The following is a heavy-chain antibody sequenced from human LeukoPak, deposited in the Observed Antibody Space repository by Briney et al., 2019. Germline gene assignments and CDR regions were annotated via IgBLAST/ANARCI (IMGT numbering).Heavy chain of an antibody. J-gene: IGHJ4*02. CDR2: IFSNGDT. Sequence: GGSLRLSCTASEFTVSRNYMLWVRQAPGKGLEWVSLIFSNGDTHYADSVKGRFTISRDTSKNTVSLQMNSLRAEDTALYYCAKDAQRGFDYSNSLEHWGQGSLVTVSS. D-gene: IGHD4-11*01. V-gene: IGHV3-53*01. CDR1: EFTVSRNY. CDR3: AKDAQRGFDYSNSLEH.